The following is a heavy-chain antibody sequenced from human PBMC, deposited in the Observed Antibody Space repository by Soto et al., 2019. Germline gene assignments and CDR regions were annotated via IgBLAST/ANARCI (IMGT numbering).Heavy chain of an antibody. Sequence: GGSLRLSCAASGFTFSSYSMNWVRQAPGKGLEWVSSISSSSSYIYYADSVKGRFTISRDNAKNSLYLQMNSLRAEDTAVYYCARDRVHDSSGYYWFYYGMDVWGQGTTVTVSS. CDR2: ISSSSSYI. CDR3: ARDRVHDSSGYYWFYYGMDV. CDR1: GFTFSSYS. D-gene: IGHD3-22*01. V-gene: IGHV3-21*01. J-gene: IGHJ6*02.